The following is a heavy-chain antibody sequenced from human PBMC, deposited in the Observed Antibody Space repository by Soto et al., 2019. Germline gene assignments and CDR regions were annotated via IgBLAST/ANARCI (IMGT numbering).Heavy chain of an antibody. CDR3: ARGTYESGFDR. J-gene: IGHJ5*02. Sequence: QVQMVQSGAVVKKPGSSVKVSCKASGDTFRTYAVNWVRQAPGQGLEWMGGTIPIFGTPTYAETFQGRVTITADDSTRTAHMEVTNLTSDDTAVDYCARGTYESGFDRWGQGTLVTVSS. D-gene: IGHD3-10*01. CDR1: GDTFRTYA. V-gene: IGHV1-69*01. CDR2: TIPIFGTP.